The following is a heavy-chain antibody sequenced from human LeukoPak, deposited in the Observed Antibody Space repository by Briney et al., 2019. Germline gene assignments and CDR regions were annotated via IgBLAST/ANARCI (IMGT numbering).Heavy chain of an antibody. D-gene: IGHD2-21*01. CDR1: GFTFNNYV. Sequence: GGSLRLSCAASGFTFNNYVMHWVRQAPGKGLEWVAVISVDGSNKYYADSVRGRFTISRDNSKNTVFLQMNSLRAEDTAVYYCARDLTVVVVIAILDYWGQGTLVTVSS. J-gene: IGHJ4*02. V-gene: IGHV3-30-3*01. CDR3: ARDLTVVVVIAILDY. CDR2: ISVDGSNK.